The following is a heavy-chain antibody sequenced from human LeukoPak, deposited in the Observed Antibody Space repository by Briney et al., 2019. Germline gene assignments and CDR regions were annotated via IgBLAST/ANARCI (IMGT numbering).Heavy chain of an antibody. CDR3: ARLRYDVVVPAARRYYYYGMDV. CDR1: GGSISSYY. D-gene: IGHD2-2*01. V-gene: IGHV4-59*08. CDR2: IYYSGST. J-gene: IGHJ6*02. Sequence: KPSETLSLTCTVSGGSISSYYWSWIRQPPGKGLEWIGYIYYSGSTNYNPSLKSRVTISVDTSKNQFSLKLSSVTAADTAVYYCARLRYDVVVPAARRYYYYGMDVWGQGTTVTVSS.